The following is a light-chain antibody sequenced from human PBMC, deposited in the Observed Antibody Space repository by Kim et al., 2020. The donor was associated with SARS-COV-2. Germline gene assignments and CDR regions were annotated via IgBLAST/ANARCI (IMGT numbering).Light chain of an antibody. J-gene: IGKJ1*01. V-gene: IGKV1-39*01. Sequence: DIQMTQSPSSLSASVGDSVTITCRASQSISSYLNWYQQNLGKAPKSLIYNASSLHSGVPSRFSGSGSGTDFTLTISSVQPEDVGTYYCQQGYTTPRTFGQGTKLDIK. CDR1: QSISSY. CDR2: NAS. CDR3: QQGYTTPRT.